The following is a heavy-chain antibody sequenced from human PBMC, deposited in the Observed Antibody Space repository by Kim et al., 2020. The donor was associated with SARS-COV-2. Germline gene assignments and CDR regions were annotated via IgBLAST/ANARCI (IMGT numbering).Heavy chain of an antibody. CDR3: TTEQQLAPHPSGWYFDL. J-gene: IGHJ2*01. Sequence: GGSLRLSCAASGFTFSNAWMSWVRQAPGKGLEWVGRIKSKTDGGTTDYAAPVKGRFTISRDDSKNTLYLQMNSLKTEDTAVYYCTTEQQLAPHPSGWYFDLWGRGTLVTVSS. D-gene: IGHD6-13*01. CDR1: GFTFSNAW. V-gene: IGHV3-15*01. CDR2: IKSKTDGGTT.